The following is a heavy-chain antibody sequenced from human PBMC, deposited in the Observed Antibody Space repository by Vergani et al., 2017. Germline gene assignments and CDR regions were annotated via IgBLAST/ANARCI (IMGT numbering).Heavy chain of an antibody. D-gene: IGHD3-10*01. CDR3: AKDGRRWGSGSSNDY. CDR2: ISGSGGST. J-gene: IGHJ4*02. V-gene: IGHV3-23*04. Sequence: EVQLVETGGGLIQPGGSLRLSCAASGFTFSSYAMHWVRQAPGKGLEWVSAISGSGGSTYYADSVKGRFTISRDNSKNTLYLQMNSLRAEDTAVYYCAKDGRRWGSGSSNDYWGQGTLVTVSS. CDR1: GFTFSSYA.